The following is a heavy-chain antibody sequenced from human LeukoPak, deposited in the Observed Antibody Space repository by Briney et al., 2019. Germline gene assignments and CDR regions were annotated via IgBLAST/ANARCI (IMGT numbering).Heavy chain of an antibody. V-gene: IGHV1-69*06. J-gene: IGHJ6*03. CDR3: ARDPDYDFWSGYWGPYYMDV. Sequence: ASVKVSCKASGGSFSRYAISWVRQAPGQGLEWMGGIIPIFGPAKYAQRFQGRVTITADKSTSTAYMELSSLRSEDTAVYYCARDPDYDFWSGYWGPYYMDVWGKGTTVTVSS. D-gene: IGHD3-3*01. CDR1: GGSFSRYA. CDR2: IIPIFGPA.